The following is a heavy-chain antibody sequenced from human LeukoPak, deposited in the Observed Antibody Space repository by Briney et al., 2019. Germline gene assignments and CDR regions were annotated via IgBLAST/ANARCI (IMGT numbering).Heavy chain of an antibody. CDR1: GYTFTAYY. CDR3: ARAGGGSGSGSYVDY. Sequence: ASVKVSCKASGYTFTAYYMNWVRQSPGQGLEWLGWINPNSGGTNYAQKFQGRVTMTRDTSISTAYMELSRLRSDDTAVYYCARAGGGSGSGSYVDYWGQGTLVTVSS. J-gene: IGHJ4*02. CDR2: INPNSGGT. V-gene: IGHV1-2*02. D-gene: IGHD3-10*01.